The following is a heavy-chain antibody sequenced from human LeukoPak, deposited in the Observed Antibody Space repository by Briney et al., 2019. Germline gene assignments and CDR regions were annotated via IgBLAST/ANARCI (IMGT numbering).Heavy chain of an antibody. D-gene: IGHD3-9*01. J-gene: IGHJ4*02. CDR2: FDPDDGET. Sequence: GASVKVSCKVSGYTLTELSMHWVRQAPGKGLEWMGGFDPDDGETIYAQKFQGRVTMTEDTSTDTAYMELSSLRSEDTAVYYCATTWILTGYQYYFDYWGQGTLVTVSS. CDR3: ATTWILTGYQYYFDY. V-gene: IGHV1-24*01. CDR1: GYTLTELS.